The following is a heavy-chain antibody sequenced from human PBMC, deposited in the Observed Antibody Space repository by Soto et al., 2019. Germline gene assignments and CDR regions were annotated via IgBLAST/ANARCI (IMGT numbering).Heavy chain of an antibody. CDR1: GYTLTELS. CDR3: ATGGVWSGYDDYYYYGMDV. V-gene: IGHV1-24*01. CDR2: FDPEDGET. D-gene: IGHD3-3*01. J-gene: IGHJ6*02. Sequence: VASVKVSCKVSGYTLTELSMHWVRQAPGKGLEWMGGFDPEDGETIYAQKFQGRVTMTEDTSTDTAYMELSSLRSEDTAVYYCATGGVWSGYDDYYYYGMDVWGQGTTVTVSS.